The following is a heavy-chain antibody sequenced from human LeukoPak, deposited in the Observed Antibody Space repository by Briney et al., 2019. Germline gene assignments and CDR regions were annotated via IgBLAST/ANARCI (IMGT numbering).Heavy chain of an antibody. CDR1: GGSISSYH. V-gene: IGHV4-59*01. CDR3: ARYPRYCSSTSCYGGGWFDP. CDR2: IYYSGST. Sequence: PSETLSLTCTVSGGSISSYHWSWIRQPPGKGLEWIGYIYYSGSTNYNPSLKSRVTISVDTSKNQFSLKLSSVTAADTAVYYRARYPRYCSSTSCYGGGWFDPWGQGTLVTVSS. J-gene: IGHJ5*02. D-gene: IGHD2-2*01.